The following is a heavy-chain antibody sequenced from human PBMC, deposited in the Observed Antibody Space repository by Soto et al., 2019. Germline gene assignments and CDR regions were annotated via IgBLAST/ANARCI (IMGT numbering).Heavy chain of an antibody. CDR3: ARVPGTYYDILTGYLPTDAFDI. CDR2: IYYSGST. D-gene: IGHD3-9*01. J-gene: IGHJ3*02. CDR1: GGSISSYY. Sequence: ETLSLTCTVSGGSISSYYWSWIRQPPGKGLEWIGYIYYSGSTNYNPSLKSRVTISVDTSKNQFSLKLSSVTAADAAVYYCARVPGTYYDILTGYLPTDAFDIWGQGTMVTVSS. V-gene: IGHV4-59*01.